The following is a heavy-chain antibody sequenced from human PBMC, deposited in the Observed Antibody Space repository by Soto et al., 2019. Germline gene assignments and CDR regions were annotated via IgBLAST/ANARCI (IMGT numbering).Heavy chain of an antibody. CDR2: IYYSGST. J-gene: IGHJ4*02. CDR1: GGSISSGGYY. Sequence: QVQLQESGPGLVKPSQTLSLTCTVSGGSISSGGYYWSWIRQQPGKGLEWIGYIYYSGSTYYNPSHKSRVNISVDTSKNQLSLKLSSVTAADTAVYYCATENYSGYERVNYWGQGTLVTVSS. D-gene: IGHD5-12*01. CDR3: ATENYSGYERVNY. V-gene: IGHV4-31*03.